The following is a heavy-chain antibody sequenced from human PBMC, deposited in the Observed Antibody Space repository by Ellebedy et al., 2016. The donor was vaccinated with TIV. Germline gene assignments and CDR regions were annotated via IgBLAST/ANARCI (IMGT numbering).Heavy chain of an antibody. CDR1: GYTFTGYY. V-gene: IGHV1-2*02. CDR3: ARRPRKGIAVADPDY. CDR2: INPNSGGT. Sequence: AASVKVSCKASGYTFTGYYMHWVRQAPGQGLEWMGWINPNSGGTNYAQKFQGRVTMTRDTSISTAYMELSRLRSDDTAVYYCARRPRKGIAVADPDYWGQGTLVTVSS. D-gene: IGHD6-19*01. J-gene: IGHJ4*02.